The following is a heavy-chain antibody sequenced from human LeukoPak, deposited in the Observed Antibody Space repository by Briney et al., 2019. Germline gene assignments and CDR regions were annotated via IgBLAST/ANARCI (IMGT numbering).Heavy chain of an antibody. D-gene: IGHD3-9*01. CDR2: IKQGGGEI. CDR1: GFTSSDYW. CDR3: AREGYYDILTGYYNSPYYFDY. J-gene: IGHJ4*02. V-gene: IGHV3-7*01. Sequence: GGSLRLSCAASGFTSSDYWMSWVRQAPGKGLEWVANIKQGGGEIYYVDSVKGRFTISRDNAKNSLYLQMNSLRAEDTAVYYCAREGYYDILTGYYNSPYYFDYWGQGTLVTVSS.